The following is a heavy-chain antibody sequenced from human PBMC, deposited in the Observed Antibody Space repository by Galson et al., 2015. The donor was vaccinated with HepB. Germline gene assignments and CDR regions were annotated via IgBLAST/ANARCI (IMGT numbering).Heavy chain of an antibody. CDR2: ISSSSSYI. CDR1: GFTFSSYS. Sequence: SLRLSCAASGFTFSSYSMNWVRQAPGKGLEWVSSISSSSSYIYYADSVKGRFTISRDNAKNSLYLQMNSLRAEDTAVYYCARDWYYGSGSYPYFDYWGQGTLVTVSS. V-gene: IGHV3-21*01. CDR3: ARDWYYGSGSYPYFDY. D-gene: IGHD3-10*01. J-gene: IGHJ4*02.